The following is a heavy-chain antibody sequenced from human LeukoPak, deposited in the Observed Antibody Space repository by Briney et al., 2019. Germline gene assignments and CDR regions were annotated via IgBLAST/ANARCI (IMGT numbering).Heavy chain of an antibody. D-gene: IGHD1-14*01. J-gene: IGHJ6*02. Sequence: GGSLRLSCEASGFTFSSYWMHWVRQVPGKGLVWVSRINSDGSSTSYADSVKGRFTISRDNGKNTLYLQMNSLRAEDTAVYYCATGQGHGVDVWGQGTTVTVSS. V-gene: IGHV3-74*01. CDR1: GFTFSSYW. CDR2: INSDGSST. CDR3: ATGQGHGVDV.